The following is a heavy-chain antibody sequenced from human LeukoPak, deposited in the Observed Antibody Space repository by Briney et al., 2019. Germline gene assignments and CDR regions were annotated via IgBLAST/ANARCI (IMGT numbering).Heavy chain of an antibody. Sequence: GESLKISCKGFGYSFTSYWIGWVRQMPGKGLEWMGIIYPGDSDTRYSPSFQGQVTISVDRSISTAYLQWSSLRASDTAMYYCGRQPYYYDGSSYLGYFDYWGQGTLVTVPS. CDR2: IYPGDSDT. V-gene: IGHV5-51*01. J-gene: IGHJ4*02. CDR1: GYSFTSYW. D-gene: IGHD3-22*01. CDR3: GRQPYYYDGSSYLGYFDY.